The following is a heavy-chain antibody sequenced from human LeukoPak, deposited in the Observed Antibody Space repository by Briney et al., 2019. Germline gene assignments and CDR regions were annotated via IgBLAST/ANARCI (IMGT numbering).Heavy chain of an antibody. CDR3: ARDMGILEWSYWKTPPVLNRFDP. J-gene: IGHJ5*02. Sequence: ASVKVSCKASGYTFTSYAMNWVRQAPGQGLEWMGWINTNTGNPTYAQGFTGRFVFSLDTSVSTAYLQISSLKAEDTAVYYCARDMGILEWSYWKTPPVLNRFDPWGQGTLVTVSS. D-gene: IGHD3-3*01. CDR1: GYTFTSYA. V-gene: IGHV7-4-1*02. CDR2: INTNTGNP.